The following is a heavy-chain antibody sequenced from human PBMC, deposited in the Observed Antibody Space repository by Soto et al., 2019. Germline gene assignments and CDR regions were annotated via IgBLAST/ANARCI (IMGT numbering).Heavy chain of an antibody. Sequence: GGSLRLSCAASGFTFSSHAMSWVRQAPGKGLEWVSAISGSGGSTYYADSVKGRFTISRDNSKNTLYLQMNSLRAEDTAVYYCATPPTVTHGGYFDYWGQGTLVTVSS. J-gene: IGHJ4*02. CDR3: ATPPTVTHGGYFDY. V-gene: IGHV3-23*01. CDR2: ISGSGGST. D-gene: IGHD4-17*01. CDR1: GFTFSSHA.